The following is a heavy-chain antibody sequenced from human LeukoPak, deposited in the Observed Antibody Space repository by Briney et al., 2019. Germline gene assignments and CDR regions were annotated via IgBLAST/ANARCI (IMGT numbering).Heavy chain of an antibody. D-gene: IGHD2-15*01. Sequence: GGSLRLSCAASGFTFSSYAMSWVRQAPGKGLEWVSAISGSGSTTYYADSVKGRFTISRDNSKNTLFLQMNSLTAEDTAIYSCARPRLEYCSGGSCFDAFDIWGQGTMVTVSS. CDR3: ARPRLEYCSGGSCFDAFDI. J-gene: IGHJ3*02. V-gene: IGHV3-23*01. CDR2: ISGSGSTT. CDR1: GFTFSSYA.